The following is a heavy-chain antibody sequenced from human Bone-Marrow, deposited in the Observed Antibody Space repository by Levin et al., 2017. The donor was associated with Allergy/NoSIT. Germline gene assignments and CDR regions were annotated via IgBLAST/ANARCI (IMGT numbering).Heavy chain of an antibody. V-gene: IGHV3-23*01. D-gene: IGHD3-3*01. CDR2: ISGSGDKT. CDR3: AKDRNIILTSFDS. Sequence: GESLKISCAASGFIFSTCAMTWVRQAPGKGLEWVSGISGSGDKTYYADSVKGRFTVSRDNSRKTLYLQMNSLRAEDTAGYYCAKDRNIILTSFDSWGQGNLVTVSS. J-gene: IGHJ4*02. CDR1: GFIFSTCA.